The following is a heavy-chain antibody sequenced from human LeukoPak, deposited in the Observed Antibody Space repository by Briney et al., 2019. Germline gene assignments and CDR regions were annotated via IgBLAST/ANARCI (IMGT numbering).Heavy chain of an antibody. CDR1: GGSVSSYY. CDR2: IHNSGRT. D-gene: IGHD2-15*01. V-gene: IGHV4-4*08. CDR3: AREGCSGGSCHYFGY. Sequence: SGTLSLTCSVSGGSVSSYYWSWIRQSPGKGLEWIGYIHNSGRTNYNPSLTSRVTGFVDPSKIQVSLRLSTVTAADTAEYYCAREGCSGGSCHYFGYWGQGTLVTVSS. J-gene: IGHJ4*02.